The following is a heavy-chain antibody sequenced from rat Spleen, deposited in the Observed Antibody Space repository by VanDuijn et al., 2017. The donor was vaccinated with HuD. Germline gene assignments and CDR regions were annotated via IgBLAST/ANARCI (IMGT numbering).Heavy chain of an antibody. CDR3: TTDVGTTH. Sequence: EVQLVESDGGLVQPGRSLKLSCATSGFTFSDYYMAWVRQAPTKGLEWVATISTSGGSTYYRDSVKGRFTISRDNAKSSLYLQMDSLRSEDTATYYCTTDVGTTHWGQGVMVTVSS. D-gene: IGHD1-5*01. CDR1: GFTFSDYY. CDR2: ISTSGGST. V-gene: IGHV5-20*01. J-gene: IGHJ2*01.